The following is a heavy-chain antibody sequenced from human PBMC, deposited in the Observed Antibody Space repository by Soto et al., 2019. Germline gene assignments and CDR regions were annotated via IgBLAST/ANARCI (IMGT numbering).Heavy chain of an antibody. Sequence: SETLSSPALSLVAPSAVVITTGVGSASPPGKGLEWIGYIYYSGSTYYNPSLKSRVTISVDTSKNQFSLKLSSVTAADTAVYYCAREQREPPGKIDYWGQGTLVTVSS. CDR2: IYYSGST. V-gene: IGHV4-30-4*01. CDR1: VAPSAVVITT. CDR3: AREQREPPGKIDY. J-gene: IGHJ4*02.